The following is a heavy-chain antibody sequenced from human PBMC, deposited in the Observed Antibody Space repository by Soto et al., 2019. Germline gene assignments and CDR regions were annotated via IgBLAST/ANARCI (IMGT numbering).Heavy chain of an antibody. CDR3: ASVLEATYYYYGMDV. D-gene: IGHD3-3*02. V-gene: IGHV1-69*13. CDR2: IIPIFGTA. Sequence: SVKVSCKASGGTFSSYAISWVRQAPGQGLEWMGGIIPIFGTANYAQKFQGRVTITADESTSTAYMELSSLRSEDTAVYYCASVLEATYYYYGMDVWGQGTTVTVSS. J-gene: IGHJ6*02. CDR1: GGTFSSYA.